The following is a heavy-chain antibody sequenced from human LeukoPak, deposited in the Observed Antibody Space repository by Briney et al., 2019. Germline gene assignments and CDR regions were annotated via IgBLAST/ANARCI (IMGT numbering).Heavy chain of an antibody. D-gene: IGHD3-3*01. J-gene: IGHJ4*02. V-gene: IGHV3-21*01. CDR1: GFTFSSYS. CDR3: AGGLPNLYDFWSGYYTSIDY. CDR2: ISSSSSYI. Sequence: PGGSLRLSCAASGFTFSSYSMNWVRQAPGKGLEWVSSISSSSSYIYYADSVKGRFTISRDNAKNSLYLQMNSLRAEDTAVYYCAGGLPNLYDFWSGYYTSIDYWGQGTLVTVSS.